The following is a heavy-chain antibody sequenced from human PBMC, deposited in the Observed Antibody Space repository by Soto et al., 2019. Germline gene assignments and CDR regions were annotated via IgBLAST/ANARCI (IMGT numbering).Heavy chain of an antibody. J-gene: IGHJ4*02. V-gene: IGHV3-30-3*01. CDR2: ISYDGSKK. CDR1: GFTFSSYA. Sequence: QVQLVESGGGVVQPGRSPRLSCAASGFTFSSYAMHWVRQAPGKGLEWVAVISYDGSKKYYADSAKGRFTISRDNSKNTLYLQMNSLRAEDTAVYYCARDPGSYFDYWGQGTLVTVSS. D-gene: IGHD3-10*01. CDR3: ARDPGSYFDY.